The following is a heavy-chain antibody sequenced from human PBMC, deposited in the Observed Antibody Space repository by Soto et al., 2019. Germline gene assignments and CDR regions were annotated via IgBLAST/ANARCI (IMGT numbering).Heavy chain of an antibody. V-gene: IGHV1-46*01. CDR3: ARVRPDPPLLYYFDY. Sequence: ASVKVSCKASGYTFTSYYMHWVRQAPGQGLEWMGIINPSGGSTNYAQKFQGRVTMTRDTSTSTAYMELSSLRSEDTAVYYCARVRPDPPLLYYFDYWGQGILVTVS. J-gene: IGHJ4*02. CDR2: INPSGGST. CDR1: GYTFTSYY.